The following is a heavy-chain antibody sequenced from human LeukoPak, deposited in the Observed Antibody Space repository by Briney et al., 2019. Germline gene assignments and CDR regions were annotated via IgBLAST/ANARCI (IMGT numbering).Heavy chain of an antibody. D-gene: IGHD5-18*01. Sequence: GGSLRLSCAASGFTVSSNYMTWVRQAPGKGLEWVLVIYGGGTTYYADSVKGKFTISRDNSKNTLYLQMNSLRVEDTAVYYCARDRVETAMGPQFRTYYYYGMDVWGQGTTVTVSS. CDR2: IYGGGTT. V-gene: IGHV3-66*01. CDR3: ARDRVETAMGPQFRTYYYYGMDV. J-gene: IGHJ6*02. CDR1: GFTVSSNY.